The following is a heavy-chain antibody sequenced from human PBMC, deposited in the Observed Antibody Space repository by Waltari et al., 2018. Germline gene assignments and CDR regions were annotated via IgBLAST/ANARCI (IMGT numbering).Heavy chain of an antibody. J-gene: IGHJ4*02. Sequence: EVQLVASGGGLVQPGGSLRLSCAASGFTFSSYWMSWVRQAPGKGLEGVANKKKDGSEKYYGDPWKGRFTIPRDNAKNSLYLQMNSLRAEDTAVYYCARAARVTGRWLPHDYWGQGTLVTVSS. V-gene: IGHV3-7*01. CDR3: ARAARVTGRWLPHDY. CDR1: GFTFSSYW. D-gene: IGHD3-10*01. CDR2: KKKDGSEK.